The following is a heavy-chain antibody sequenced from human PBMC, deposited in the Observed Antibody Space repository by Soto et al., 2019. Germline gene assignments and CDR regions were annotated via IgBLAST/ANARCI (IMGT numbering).Heavy chain of an antibody. CDR1: GFTFSSYA. Sequence: EVQLLESGGGLVQPGGSLGLSCAASGFTFSSYAMSWVRQAPGKGLEWVSSIDSSGGSTHYADSVRGRFTISRENSKYTMYLQMNSLRGEDTAVYYCARHGDYYYGMDVWGQGTTVTVSS. J-gene: IGHJ6*02. V-gene: IGHV3-23*01. CDR2: IDSSGGST. CDR3: ARHGDYYYGMDV.